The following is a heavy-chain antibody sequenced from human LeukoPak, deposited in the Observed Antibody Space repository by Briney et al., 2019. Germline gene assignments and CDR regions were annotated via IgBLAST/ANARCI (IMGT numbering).Heavy chain of an antibody. CDR3: ARVRIGWGTYYFDY. J-gene: IGHJ4*02. CDR2: INPNTGDT. Sequence: ASVKVSCKASGYTFTGYYMHWVRQAPGQGLEWMGWINPNTGDTNYAQKFQGRVTMTRDTSISTAYMELSRLRSDDTAVYYCARVRIGWGTYYFDYWGQGTLVTVSS. D-gene: IGHD3-10*01. V-gene: IGHV1-2*02. CDR1: GYTFTGYY.